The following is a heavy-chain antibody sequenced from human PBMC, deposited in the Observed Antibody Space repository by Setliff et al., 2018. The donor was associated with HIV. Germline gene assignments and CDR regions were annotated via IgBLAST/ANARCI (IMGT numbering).Heavy chain of an antibody. CDR2: IYYSAST. J-gene: IGHJ4*02. V-gene: IGHV4-61*08. CDR1: GASVSSGGFY. Sequence: SETLSLTCTVSGASVSSGGFYWSWIRQPPGKGLEWIGYIYYSASTNYNPSLKSRVTISVDTSKNQFSLKLSSVTAADTAVYYWARGAELLWFGELHNIPYFDYWGQGTLVTVSS. CDR3: ARGAELLWFGELHNIPYFDY. D-gene: IGHD3-10*01.